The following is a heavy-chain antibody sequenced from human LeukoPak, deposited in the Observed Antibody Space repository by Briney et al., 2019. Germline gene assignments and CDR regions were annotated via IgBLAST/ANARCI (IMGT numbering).Heavy chain of an antibody. D-gene: IGHD3-16*01. CDR3: AGDRGDTSLGDY. CDR2: INSDGRAT. CDR1: GFTFSSYW. Sequence: PGGSLRLSCAASGFTFSSYWMHWVRQAPGKGLVWVSRINSDGRATSYAGSVKGRFTISRDNAKNTLYLHMNSLRAEDTAVYYCAGDRGDTSLGDYWGQGTLVTVSS. J-gene: IGHJ4*02. V-gene: IGHV3-74*01.